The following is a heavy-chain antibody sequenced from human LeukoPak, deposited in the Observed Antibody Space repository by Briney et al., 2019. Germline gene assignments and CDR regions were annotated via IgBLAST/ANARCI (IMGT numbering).Heavy chain of an antibody. CDR2: NGPYEGDT. V-gene: IGHV1-18*01. D-gene: IGHD3-22*01. J-gene: IGHJ5*01. CDR3: ARDLWNFYDSSGYYRDFDS. CDR1: TSR. Sequence: ASVKVSCKATSRISWVRQASGQGLEWMGWNGPYEGDTYYAQKFQGRVTVTTDTSTSTVYMELRNLRSDDTAVYYCARDLWNFYDSSGYYRDFDSWGQGTLVTVSS.